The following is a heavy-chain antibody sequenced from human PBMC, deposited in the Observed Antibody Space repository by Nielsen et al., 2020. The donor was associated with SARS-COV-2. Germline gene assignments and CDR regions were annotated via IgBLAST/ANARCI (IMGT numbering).Heavy chain of an antibody. D-gene: IGHD6-6*01. J-gene: IGHJ4*02. CDR2: ISYDGNE. V-gene: IGHV3-30*04. Sequence: VRQMPGKGLEWMTIISYDGNEHYADSVKGRFTISRDNSKSTVFLQMNSLKLEDTAVYYCARETIDHTSSFVDYWGQGTLVTVSS. CDR3: ARETIDHTSSFVDY.